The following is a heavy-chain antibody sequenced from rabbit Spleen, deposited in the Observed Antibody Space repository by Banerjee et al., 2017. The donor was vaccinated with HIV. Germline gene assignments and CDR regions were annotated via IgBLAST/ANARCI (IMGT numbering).Heavy chain of an antibody. J-gene: IGHJ4*01. CDR1: GFSFNSGYD. V-gene: IGHV1S40*01. D-gene: IGHD2-1*01. CDR3: ARGIADWVNYGDVHYFNL. Sequence: QSLEESGGGLVKPGASLTLTCKASGFSFNSGYDMCWVRQAPGKGLEWIGGIVAGDGSTYYATWAKGRFTISETSSTTGTLQMTSLTAADTATYFCARGIADWVNYGDVHYFNLWGPGTLVTVS. CDR2: IVAGDGST.